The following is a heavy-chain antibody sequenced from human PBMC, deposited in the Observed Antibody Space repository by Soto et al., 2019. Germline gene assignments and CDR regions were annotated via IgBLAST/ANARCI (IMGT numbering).Heavy chain of an antibody. D-gene: IGHD6-13*01. Sequence: QVQLVESGGGVVQPGRSLRLSCAASGFTFSSYGMHWVRQAPGKGLEWVAVISYDGSNKYYADSVKGRFTISRDNSKNTLYLQMHSLGAEDTAVYYCAKDLSSGSWYSYYYYGMDVWGRGTTVTVSS. CDR1: GFTFSSYG. CDR3: AKDLSSGSWYSYYYYGMDV. V-gene: IGHV3-30*18. CDR2: ISYDGSNK. J-gene: IGHJ6*02.